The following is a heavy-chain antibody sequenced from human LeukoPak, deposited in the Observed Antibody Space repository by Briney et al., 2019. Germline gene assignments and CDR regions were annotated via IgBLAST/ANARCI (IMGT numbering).Heavy chain of an antibody. Sequence: PGRSLRLSCAASGFTFSNYGMHRVRQAPGKGLEWVAVIWYDGSNKYYADSVKGRFTISRDSSKNTLYLQMNSLRAEDTAVYYCAGNYGPYYFDYWGQGTLVTVSS. D-gene: IGHD3-10*01. CDR1: GFTFSNYG. CDR2: IWYDGSNK. CDR3: AGNYGPYYFDY. J-gene: IGHJ4*02. V-gene: IGHV3-33*01.